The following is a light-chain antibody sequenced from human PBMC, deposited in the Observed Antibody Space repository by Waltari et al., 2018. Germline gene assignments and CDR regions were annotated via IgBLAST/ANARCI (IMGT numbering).Light chain of an antibody. CDR3: SSYTSSALWV. J-gene: IGLJ3*02. V-gene: IGLV2-14*01. CDR1: SSDVGGYNY. Sequence: QSALTQPASVSGSPGQSITISCTGSSSDVGGYNYVSWYQQYPNEPPQVIIFDVSNRPSGISIRCSGSKSGNTASLTISSLQAGDEADYYCSSYTSSALWVFGGGTKLTVL. CDR2: DVS.